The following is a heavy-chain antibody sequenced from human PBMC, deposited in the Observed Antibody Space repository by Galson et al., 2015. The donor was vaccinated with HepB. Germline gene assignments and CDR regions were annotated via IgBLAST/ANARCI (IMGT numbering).Heavy chain of an antibody. CDR2: IRYDGSNK. D-gene: IGHD6-13*01. Sequence: LRLSCAASGFTFSSYGMHWVRQAPGKGLEWVAFIRYDGSNKYYADSVKGRFTISRDNSKNTLYLQMNSLRAEDTAVYYCAKPSYPIAAAARPYYFDYWGQGTLVTVSS. CDR3: AKPSYPIAAAARPYYFDY. V-gene: IGHV3-30*02. CDR1: GFTFSSYG. J-gene: IGHJ4*02.